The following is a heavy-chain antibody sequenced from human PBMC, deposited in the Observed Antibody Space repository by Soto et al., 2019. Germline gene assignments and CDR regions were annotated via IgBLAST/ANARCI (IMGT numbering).Heavy chain of an antibody. V-gene: IGHV1-69*02. Sequence: QVQLVQSGAEVKKPGSSVKVSCKASGGTFSSYSINWVRQAPGQGLEWMGRIIPILGIANYAQKFQGRVTXTAXKSTTTAYMERSSLRSEDTAVYYCACDYYDSSGYYNFDYWGQGTLVTVSS. CDR3: ACDYYDSSGYYNFDY. D-gene: IGHD3-22*01. CDR1: GGTFSSYS. J-gene: IGHJ4*02. CDR2: IIPILGIA.